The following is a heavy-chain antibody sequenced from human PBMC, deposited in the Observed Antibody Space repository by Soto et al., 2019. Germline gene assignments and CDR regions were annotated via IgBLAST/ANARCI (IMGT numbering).Heavy chain of an antibody. D-gene: IGHD3-10*01. J-gene: IGHJ4*02. CDR2: ISYDGSNK. CDR3: AREIEVLLGC. V-gene: IGHV3-30-3*01. CDR1: GFTYSSYA. Sequence: QVQLVESGGGVDQPGRSLRLSCAASGFTYSSYAMHWVRQAPGKGLEWVAVISYDGSNKYYADSVKGRFSIARDNSKNSLYLQMNTLRAQDTAVYYCAREIEVLLGCWGQGTLVTVSS.